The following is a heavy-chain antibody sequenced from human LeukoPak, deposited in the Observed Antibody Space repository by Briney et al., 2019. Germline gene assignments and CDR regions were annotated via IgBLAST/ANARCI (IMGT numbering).Heavy chain of an antibody. CDR3: TYVGTTWFHS. J-gene: IGHJ5*01. V-gene: IGHV3-15*01. Sequence: GGSLRLSCASSGFTFSDACMSWVRQAPGKGLEWVGRIKSKTGGGKTDYAAPVKGRFSISRDDSKSTLYLQMNNLKTENTAVYYCTYVGTTWFHSWGQGTLVTVSS. CDR2: IKSKTGGGKT. D-gene: IGHD1-26*01. CDR1: GFTFSDAC.